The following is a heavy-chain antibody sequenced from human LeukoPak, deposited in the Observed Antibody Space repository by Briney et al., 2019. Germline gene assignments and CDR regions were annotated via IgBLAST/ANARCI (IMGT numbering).Heavy chain of an antibody. J-gene: IGHJ4*02. CDR2: ISSSSSYI. D-gene: IGHD3-3*01. CDR1: GFTFSSYS. V-gene: IGHV3-21*01. CDR3: ARGDYYDFWSGYYNFDY. Sequence: PGGSLRLSCAASGFTFSSYSMNWVRQAPGKGLEWVSSISSSSSYIYYADSVKGRLTISRDNAKNSLYLQVNSLRAEDTAVYYCARGDYYDFWSGYYNFDYWGQGTLVTVSS.